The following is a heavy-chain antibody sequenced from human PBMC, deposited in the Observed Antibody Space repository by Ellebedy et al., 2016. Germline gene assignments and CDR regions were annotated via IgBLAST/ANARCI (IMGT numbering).Heavy chain of an antibody. Sequence: ASVKVSXKVSGYTLTELSMHWVRQAPGKGLEWMGGFDPEDGETIYAQKFQGRVTMTEDTSTDTAYMELSSLRSEDTAVYYCARAFRSENWFDPWGQGTLVTVSS. V-gene: IGHV1-24*01. CDR1: GYTLTELS. CDR2: FDPEDGET. J-gene: IGHJ5*02. CDR3: ARAFRSENWFDP.